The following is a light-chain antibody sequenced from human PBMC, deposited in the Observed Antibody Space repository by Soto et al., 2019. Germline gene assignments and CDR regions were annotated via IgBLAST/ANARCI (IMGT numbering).Light chain of an antibody. CDR2: GAS. CDR1: QSVSSSY. Sequence: EIVLTQSPGTLSLSPGERATLSCRASQSVSSSYLAWYQQKPGQAPRLLIYGASSRATGIPDRFSGSGSGTYFTLTIISLEPEDFSVYYCHQYGSSPPGLTFGGGTKVEIK. V-gene: IGKV3-20*01. CDR3: HQYGSSPPGLT. J-gene: IGKJ4*01.